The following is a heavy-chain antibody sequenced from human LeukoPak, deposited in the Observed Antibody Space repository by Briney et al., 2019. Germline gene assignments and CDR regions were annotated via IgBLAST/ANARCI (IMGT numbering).Heavy chain of an antibody. CDR3: ARLRTHTAMGLDY. J-gene: IGHJ4*02. CDR1: GFTFSSYA. CDR2: ISYDGSNK. D-gene: IGHD5-18*01. Sequence: GGSLRLSCAASGFTFSSYAMHWVRQAPGKGLEWVAVISYDGSNKYYADSVKGRFTISRDNSKNTLYLQMNSLRAEDTAVYYCARLRTHTAMGLDYWGQGTLVTVSS. V-gene: IGHV3-30-3*01.